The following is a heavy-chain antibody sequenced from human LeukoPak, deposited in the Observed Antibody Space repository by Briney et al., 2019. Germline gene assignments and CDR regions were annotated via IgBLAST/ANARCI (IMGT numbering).Heavy chain of an antibody. D-gene: IGHD2-2*01. V-gene: IGHV4-31*03. CDR1: GDSISSGGSY. CDR2: IYYSGTT. Sequence: SETLSLTCTVSGDSISSGGSYWSWTRQPPGEGLEWIGYIYYSGTTNYNPSLKSRVTISVDTSKNQFSLKLSSVTAADTAVYYCARAACSSTSCYAGYYYGMDVWGQGTTVTVSS. J-gene: IGHJ6*02. CDR3: ARAACSSTSCYAGYYYGMDV.